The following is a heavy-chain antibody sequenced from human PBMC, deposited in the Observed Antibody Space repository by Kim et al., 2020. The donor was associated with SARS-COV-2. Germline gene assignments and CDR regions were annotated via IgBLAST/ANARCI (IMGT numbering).Heavy chain of an antibody. Sequence: SVKVSCKASGGTFSSYAISWVRQAPGQGLEWMGRIIPILGIANYAQKLQGRVTITADKSTSTAYMELRSMRSEDTAVYYCARITMVRGVISHYYYGMDVWGQGTTVTVSS. D-gene: IGHD3-10*01. CDR3: ARITMVRGVISHYYYGMDV. CDR2: IIPILGIA. CDR1: GGTFSSYA. J-gene: IGHJ6*02. V-gene: IGHV1-69*04.